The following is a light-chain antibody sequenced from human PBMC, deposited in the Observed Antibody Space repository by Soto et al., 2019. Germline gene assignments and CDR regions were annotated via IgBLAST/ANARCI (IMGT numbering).Light chain of an antibody. J-gene: IGKJ4*01. CDR2: GAS. V-gene: IGKV3-15*01. Sequence: EIVMTQSPATLLLPPGERAPLSCRASQVVGSNLAWYQQKPGQAPRLLIYGASTRATGIPARFSGSGSGTEFTLTISSLQSEDFAVYYCQQYNNWPLTFGGGTKVEIK. CDR3: QQYNNWPLT. CDR1: QVVGSN.